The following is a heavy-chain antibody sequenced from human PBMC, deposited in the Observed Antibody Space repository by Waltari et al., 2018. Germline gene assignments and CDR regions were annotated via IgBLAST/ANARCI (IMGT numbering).Heavy chain of an antibody. CDR2: IYYSGST. CDR1: SGSISSGGYY. J-gene: IGHJ4*02. Sequence: QVQLQESGPGLVKPSQTLSLTCTVSSGSISSGGYYWSWIRQHPGKGLEWIGYIYYSGSTYYNPSLKSRVTISVDTSKNQFSLKLSSVTAADTAVYYCARDGKRSSWYEYWGQGTLVTVSS. V-gene: IGHV4-31*03. D-gene: IGHD6-13*01. CDR3: ARDGKRSSWYEY.